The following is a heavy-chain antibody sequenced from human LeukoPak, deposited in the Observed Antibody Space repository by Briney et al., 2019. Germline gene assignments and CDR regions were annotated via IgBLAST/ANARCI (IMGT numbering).Heavy chain of an antibody. CDR2: SYPGDSDT. V-gene: IGHV5-51*01. CDR3: ARHLDDYGDYYFDY. CDR1: GYSFTNYW. D-gene: IGHD4-17*01. J-gene: IGHJ4*02. Sequence: GESLKISCKGSGYSFTNYWISWVRQMPGKGLEWMGISYPGDSDTRYSPSFQGQVTISVDKSISTAYLQWSSLKASDTAMYYCARHLDDYGDYYFDYWGQGTLVTVSS.